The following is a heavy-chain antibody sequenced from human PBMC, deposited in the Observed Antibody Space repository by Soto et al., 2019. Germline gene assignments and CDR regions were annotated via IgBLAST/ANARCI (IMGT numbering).Heavy chain of an antibody. Sequence: GGSXRLSCAASGFTFSSYGMHWVRQAPGKGLEWVAVIWYDGSNKYYADSVKGRFTISRDNSKNTLYLQMNSLRAEDTAVYYCARDGIKIVTTYYFDYWGQGTLVTVSS. CDR1: GFTFSSYG. V-gene: IGHV3-33*01. CDR2: IWYDGSNK. D-gene: IGHD3-22*01. CDR3: ARDGIKIVTTYYFDY. J-gene: IGHJ4*02.